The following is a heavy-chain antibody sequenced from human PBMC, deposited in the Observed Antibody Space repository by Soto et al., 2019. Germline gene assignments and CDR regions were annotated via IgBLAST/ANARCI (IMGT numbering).Heavy chain of an antibody. D-gene: IGHD2-2*01. V-gene: IGHV3-23*01. CDR3: AKDSQNVLVSAARVYGMDV. CDR1: GFTFSSYA. CDR2: LSDNGGHT. J-gene: IGHJ6*02. Sequence: GGSLRLSCAGSGFTFSSYAMTWVRQAPGKGLEWVSTLSDNGGHTYYADSVKGRFTISRDNSKNTLYLQMNSLRAEDTAVYYCAKDSQNVLVSAARVYGMDVWGQGPTVTVSS.